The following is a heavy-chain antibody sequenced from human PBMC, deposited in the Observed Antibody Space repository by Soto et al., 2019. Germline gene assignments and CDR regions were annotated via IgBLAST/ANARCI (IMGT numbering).Heavy chain of an antibody. Sequence: ASVKVSCKASGYTFTSYGISWVRQAPGQGLEWMGWISAYNGNTNYAQKLQGRVTMTTDTSTSTAYMELRSLRSDDTAVYYCARDIAVAGLDNKDAFDIWGQGTMVTVSS. CDR1: GYTFTSYG. CDR2: ISAYNGNT. D-gene: IGHD6-19*01. CDR3: ARDIAVAGLDNKDAFDI. J-gene: IGHJ3*02. V-gene: IGHV1-18*01.